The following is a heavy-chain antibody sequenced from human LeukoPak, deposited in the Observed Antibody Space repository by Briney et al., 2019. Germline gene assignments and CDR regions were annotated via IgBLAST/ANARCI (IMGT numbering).Heavy chain of an antibody. CDR2: IRGSGGST. V-gene: IGHV3-23*01. CDR1: GFTFSTYA. Sequence: GGSLRLSCAASGFTFSTYAMSWVRQAPGKGLEWVSTIRGSGGSTYSADSVKGRFTISRDNSKNTLYLQMKSLRAEDTAVYYCAGGGYCSNTNCYHWGQGTLVTVSS. CDR3: AGGGYCSNTNCYH. D-gene: IGHD2-2*01. J-gene: IGHJ4*02.